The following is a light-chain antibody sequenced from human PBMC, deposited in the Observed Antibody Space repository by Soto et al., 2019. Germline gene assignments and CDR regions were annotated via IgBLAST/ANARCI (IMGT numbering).Light chain of an antibody. CDR2: DAS. V-gene: IGKV3-11*01. CDR1: QSVSSY. CDR3: QQRSNWLT. Sequence: EIVLTQSPATLSLSPGERATLSCRASQSVSSYLAWYQQKPGQAPRLLIYDASSRATGIPSRFSGSGSGTDFTLTISSLEPEDFAVYYCQQRSNWLTFGGGTEVEIK. J-gene: IGKJ4*01.